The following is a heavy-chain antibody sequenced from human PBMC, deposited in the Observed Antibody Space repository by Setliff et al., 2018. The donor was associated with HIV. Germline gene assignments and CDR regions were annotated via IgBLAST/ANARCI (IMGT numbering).Heavy chain of an antibody. CDR3: ARGNYNFWSGYPYYYMDV. V-gene: IGHV3-48*03. CDR2: ISSSGSTI. CDR1: GFTFSSYE. J-gene: IGHJ6*03. Sequence: PGGSLRLSCAASGFTFSSYEMNWVRQAPGKGLEWVSHISSSGSTIYYADSVKGRFTISRDNAKNSLYLQMNSLRAEDTAVYYCARGNYNFWSGYPYYYMDVWGKGTTVTVSS. D-gene: IGHD3-3*01.